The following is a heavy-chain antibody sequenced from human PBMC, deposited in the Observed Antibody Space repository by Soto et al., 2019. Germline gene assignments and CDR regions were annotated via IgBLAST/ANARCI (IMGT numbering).Heavy chain of an antibody. D-gene: IGHD6-13*01. V-gene: IGHV3-48*03. CDR1: GFTFSTYE. J-gene: IGHJ4*02. Sequence: GGSLRLSCAASGFTFSTYEFNWVRQAPGRGLEWISYISVSGNIIKYADSVKGRFTISRDNAENSLHLHMSSLRVDDTAVYFCVRDTTRASAAASLDYWGQGTQVTVSS. CDR2: ISVSGNII. CDR3: VRDTTRASAAASLDY.